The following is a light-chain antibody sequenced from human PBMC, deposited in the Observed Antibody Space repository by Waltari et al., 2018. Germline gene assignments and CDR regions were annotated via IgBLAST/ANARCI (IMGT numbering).Light chain of an antibody. CDR2: DTS. V-gene: IGLV7-46*01. Sequence: QAVVTQEPSLTVSPGGTVTLTCGSSTGAVTSGHYPYWFQQKPGQAPTSLIYDTSNKHPGTPARFSGSRLGGTAALTLSGAQPEDEAEYYCLLYYSGTRVFGGGTKLTVL. CDR3: LLYYSGTRV. CDR1: TGAVTSGHY. J-gene: IGLJ3*02.